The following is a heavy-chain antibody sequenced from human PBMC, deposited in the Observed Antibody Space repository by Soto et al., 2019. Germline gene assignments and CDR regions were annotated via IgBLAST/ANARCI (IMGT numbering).Heavy chain of an antibody. CDR3: ARGSFDSSGWYYCDY. J-gene: IGHJ4*02. CDR1: GDTFTSYG. CDR2: IGAYNGNT. V-gene: IGHV1-18*01. D-gene: IGHD6-19*01. Sequence: QVQLVQSGAAVKKPGASVKVSCKASGDTFTSYGISWVRQAPGQGLEWMGWIGAYNGNTNYAQKLQGRVTMTTDTAPSTAYMELRSLRADDTAVLYCARGSFDSSGWYYCDYWGQGTLVTVSS.